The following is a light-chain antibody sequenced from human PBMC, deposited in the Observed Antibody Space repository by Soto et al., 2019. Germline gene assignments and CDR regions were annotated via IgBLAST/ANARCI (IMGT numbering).Light chain of an antibody. Sequence: EIVLTQSPGTLSLSPGERATLSCRASQSLGSDLAWYQQKPGQAPRLLIYGASSRATGIPDRFSGSGSGTDFTLTISRLEPEDFAVYYCQQYGSSPPYTFGQGTRLEIK. J-gene: IGKJ5*01. CDR1: QSLGSD. V-gene: IGKV3-20*01. CDR3: QQYGSSPPYT. CDR2: GAS.